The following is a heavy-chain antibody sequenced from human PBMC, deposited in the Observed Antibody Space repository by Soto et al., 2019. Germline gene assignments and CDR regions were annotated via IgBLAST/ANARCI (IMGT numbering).Heavy chain of an antibody. Sequence: EVPLLESGGGLVQPGGSLSLSCATSGFTFSSYAMAWVRQAPGKGLEWVSAISGSGGITYHAASVKGRFSISRDNSRNMLYPQMNSLGAEDTPVYYWARAAHYDFWSGYYYMDVWGIGTTVTVSS. CDR2: ISGSGGIT. V-gene: IGHV3-23*01. CDR1: GFTFSSYA. J-gene: IGHJ6*03. CDR3: ARAAHYDFWSGYYYMDV. D-gene: IGHD3-3*01.